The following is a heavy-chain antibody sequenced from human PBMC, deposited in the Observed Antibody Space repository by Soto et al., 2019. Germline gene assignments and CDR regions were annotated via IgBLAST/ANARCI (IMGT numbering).Heavy chain of an antibody. Sequence: DVRLVESGGGLVQPGGSLRLSCAASGFIFSDHYMDWVRQAPGKGLEWVVRTRNKARSYTTEYAASVEGRFTISRDASKTYLYLQMNSMKTEDTAVYFCASASTVTPYWYFDLWGRGTLVTVSS. CDR3: ASASTVTPYWYFDL. CDR1: GFIFSDHY. V-gene: IGHV3-72*01. CDR2: TRNKARSYTT. J-gene: IGHJ2*01. D-gene: IGHD4-17*01.